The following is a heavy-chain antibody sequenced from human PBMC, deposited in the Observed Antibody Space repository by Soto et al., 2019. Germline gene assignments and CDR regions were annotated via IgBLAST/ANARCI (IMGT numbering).Heavy chain of an antibody. CDR2: ISGSGGST. V-gene: IGHV3-23*01. D-gene: IGHD3-3*01. CDR1: GFTFSSYA. Sequence: EVQLLESGGGLVQPGGSLRLSCAASGFTFSSYAMSWVRQAPGKGLEWVSAISGSGGSTYYADSVKGRFTISRDNSKNTLYMQMSSLRAEDTAVYYCAKVPYYDFWSGYSPSFDPWGQGTLVTVSS. CDR3: AKVPYYDFWSGYSPSFDP. J-gene: IGHJ5*02.